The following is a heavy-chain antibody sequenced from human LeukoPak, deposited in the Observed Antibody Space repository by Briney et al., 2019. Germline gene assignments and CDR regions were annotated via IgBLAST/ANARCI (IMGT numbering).Heavy chain of an antibody. V-gene: IGHV3-48*03. CDR2: ISSSGSTI. CDR1: GFTFSSYE. Sequence: GGSLRLSCAASGFTFSSYEMDWVRQAPGKGLEWVSYISSSGSTIYYADSVKGRFTISRDNAKNSLYLQMNSLRAEDTAVYYCAELGITMVGGVWGKGTTVTVSS. CDR3: AELGITMVGGV. D-gene: IGHD3-10*02. J-gene: IGHJ6*04.